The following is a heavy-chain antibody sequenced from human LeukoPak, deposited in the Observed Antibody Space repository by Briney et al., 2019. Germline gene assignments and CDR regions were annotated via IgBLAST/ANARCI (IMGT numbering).Heavy chain of an antibody. CDR1: GFTFSSYT. Sequence: GGSLRPSCAVSGFTFSSYTLNWVRQAPGKGLEWVSSISSASTYIYFADSVKGRFTISRDNGKNSLYLQMNSLRAEDTAVYYCARAGYSMDTEYFQHWGQGTLVTVSS. CDR2: ISSASTYI. D-gene: IGHD5-18*01. CDR3: ARAGYSMDTEYFQH. J-gene: IGHJ1*01. V-gene: IGHV3-21*01.